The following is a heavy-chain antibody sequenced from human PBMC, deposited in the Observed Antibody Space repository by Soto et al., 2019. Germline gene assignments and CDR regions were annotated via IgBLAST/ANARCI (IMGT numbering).Heavy chain of an antibody. CDR3: ARVAIAARRRPHPNWFDP. J-gene: IGHJ5*02. CDR2: ISAYNGNT. V-gene: IGHV1-18*01. Sequence: GASVKVSCKASGYTFTSYGISWVRQAPGQGLEWMGWISAYNGNTNYAQKLQGRVTMTTDTSTSTAYMELRSLRSDDTAVYYCARVAIAARRRPHPNWFDPWGQGTLVTVSS. D-gene: IGHD6-6*01. CDR1: GYTFTSYG.